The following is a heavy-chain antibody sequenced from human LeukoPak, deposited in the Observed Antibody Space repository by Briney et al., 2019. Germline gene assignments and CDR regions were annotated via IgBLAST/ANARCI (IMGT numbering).Heavy chain of an antibody. CDR2: ISYDGSNK. D-gene: IGHD4-23*01. V-gene: IGHV3-30-3*01. Sequence: GGSLRLFCAASGFTFSSYAMHWVRQAPGKGLEWVAVISYDGSNKYYADSVKGRFTISRDNSKNTLFLQMNSLRAEDTAVYYCARGGHFKYGGKKGPVGRPIDSWGQGTLVTVSS. J-gene: IGHJ4*02. CDR1: GFTFSSYA. CDR3: ARGGHFKYGGKKGPVGRPIDS.